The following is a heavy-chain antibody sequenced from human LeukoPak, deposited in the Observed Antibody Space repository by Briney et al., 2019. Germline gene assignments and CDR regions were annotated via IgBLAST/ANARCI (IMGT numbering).Heavy chain of an antibody. CDR1: GYTLTELS. Sequence: SVKVPCKVSGYTLTELSMHWVRQAPGKGLEWMGGFDPEDGETIYAQKFQGRVTMTEDTSTDTAYMELSSLRSEDTAVYYCATAYSGSTNWFDPWGQGTLVTVSS. CDR2: FDPEDGET. J-gene: IGHJ5*02. V-gene: IGHV1-24*01. CDR3: ATAYSGSTNWFDP. D-gene: IGHD1-26*01.